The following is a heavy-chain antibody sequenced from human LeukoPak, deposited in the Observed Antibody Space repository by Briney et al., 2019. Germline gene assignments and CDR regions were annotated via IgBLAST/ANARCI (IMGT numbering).Heavy chain of an antibody. CDR1: GFTFSSYA. CDR2: ISYDGSNK. D-gene: IGHD1-26*01. CDR3: ASGGATQAFDY. V-gene: IGHV3-30-3*01. J-gene: IGHJ4*02. Sequence: GGSLRLSCAASGFTFSSYAMHWVRQAPGKGLEWVAVISYDGSNKYYADSVKGRFTISRDNSKNTLYLQMNSLRAEDTAVYYCASGGATQAFDYWGQGTLVTVSS.